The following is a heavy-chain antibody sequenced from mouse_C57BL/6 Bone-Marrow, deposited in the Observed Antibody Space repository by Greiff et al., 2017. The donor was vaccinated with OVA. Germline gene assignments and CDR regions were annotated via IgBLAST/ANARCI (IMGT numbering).Heavy chain of an antibody. CDR3: ARHLYGSSWGFAY. Sequence: QVQLQQPGAELVRPGTSVKLSCKASGYTFTSYWMHWVKQRPGQGLEWIGVIDPSDSYTKYNQKFKGKATLTVDTSSSTAYMPLSSLTSEDSAVYYCARHLYGSSWGFAYWGQGTLVTVSA. CDR1: GYTFTSYW. D-gene: IGHD1-1*01. V-gene: IGHV1-59*01. CDR2: IDPSDSYT. J-gene: IGHJ3*01.